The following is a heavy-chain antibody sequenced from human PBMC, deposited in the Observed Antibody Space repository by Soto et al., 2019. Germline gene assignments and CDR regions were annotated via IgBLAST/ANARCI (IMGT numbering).Heavy chain of an antibody. CDR1: GGSFSSYI. Sequence: SVKVSCKASGGSFSSYIISWVRQAPGQGLEWMGGIIPVFGTANYAQKLQGNVKITADESTNTAYLELNSLRSEDTAVYFCARGEQYSGRIFDYWGQGTLVTVSS. CDR3: ARGEQYSGRIFDY. CDR2: IIPVFGTA. D-gene: IGHD1-26*01. V-gene: IGHV1-69*13. J-gene: IGHJ4*01.